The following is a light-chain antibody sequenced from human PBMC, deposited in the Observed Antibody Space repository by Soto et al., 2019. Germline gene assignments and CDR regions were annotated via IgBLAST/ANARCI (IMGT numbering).Light chain of an antibody. CDR1: SSDVGGYDF. J-gene: IGLJ3*02. CDR3: CSYAGSYTLGV. CDR2: DVT. Sequence: QPVLTQPRSVSGSPGQSVTISCTGTSSDVGGYDFVSWYQQHPGKAPKLMIYDVTKRSSGAPDRFSGSKSGNSASLTISGLQAEDEADYYCCSYAGSYTLGVFGGGTKLTVL. V-gene: IGLV2-11*01.